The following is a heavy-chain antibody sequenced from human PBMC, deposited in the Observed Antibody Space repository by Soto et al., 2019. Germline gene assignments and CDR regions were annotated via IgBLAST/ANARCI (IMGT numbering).Heavy chain of an antibody. J-gene: IGHJ4*02. D-gene: IGHD4-17*01. CDR1: VGSISSGGYY. Sequence: QVQLQESGPGLVKPSQTLSLTCTVSVGSISSGGYYWSWIRQHPEKSLEWIGYIHYSGSTYYNPSLTSRVTISVDTYKNQFSLKLSSVTAADTAVYYCARGATVTSGGVDYWGQGTLVTVSS. CDR3: ARGATVTSGGVDY. CDR2: IHYSGST. V-gene: IGHV4-31*03.